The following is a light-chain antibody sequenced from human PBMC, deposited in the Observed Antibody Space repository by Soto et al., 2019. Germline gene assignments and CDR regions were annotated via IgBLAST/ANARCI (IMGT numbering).Light chain of an antibody. CDR3: GTWDNSLSAGV. Sequence: QSVLTQPPSVSAAPGQKVTISCSGGSSNIGSRYVSWYQHLPGTAPKLLIYDNDKRPSGIPDRFSGSKSGTSATLGITGVQTGDEADYYCGTWDNSLSAGVFGGGTKLTVL. V-gene: IGLV1-51*01. CDR1: SSNIGSRY. J-gene: IGLJ3*02. CDR2: DND.